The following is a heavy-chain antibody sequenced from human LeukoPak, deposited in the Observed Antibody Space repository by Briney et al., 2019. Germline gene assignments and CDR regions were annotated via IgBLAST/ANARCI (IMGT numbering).Heavy chain of an antibody. J-gene: IGHJ4*02. CDR3: ARGPDYYDSSGSFDY. V-gene: IGHV4-34*01. CDR2: INHSGST. CDR1: GGSFSGYY. D-gene: IGHD3-22*01. Sequence: SETLSLTCAVYGGSFSGYYWSWIRPPPGKGLEWIGEINHSGSTNYNPSLKSRVTISVDTSKNQFSLKLSSVTAAGTAVYYCARGPDYYDSSGSFDYWGQGTLVTVSS.